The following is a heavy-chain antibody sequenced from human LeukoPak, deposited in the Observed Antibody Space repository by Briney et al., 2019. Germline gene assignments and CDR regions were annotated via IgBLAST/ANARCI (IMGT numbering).Heavy chain of an antibody. CDR3: ARVPMLGYFDY. V-gene: IGHV4-34*01. CDR1: GGSFSGYY. J-gene: IGHJ4*02. Sequence: PSETLSLTCAVYGGSFSGYYWSWIREPPGRGREWIGEINHSGSTNYNPSLKSRVTISVDTSKNQFSLKLSSVTAADTAVYYCARVPMLGYFDYWGQGTLAAVSS. CDR2: INHSGST. D-gene: IGHD3-10*02.